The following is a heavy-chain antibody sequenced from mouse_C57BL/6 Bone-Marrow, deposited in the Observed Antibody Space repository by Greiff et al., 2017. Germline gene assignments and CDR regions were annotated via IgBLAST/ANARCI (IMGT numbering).Heavy chain of an antibody. CDR3: TTKSPFYSNLYYFDY. Sequence: DVKLQESGAELVRPGASVKLSCTASGFNIKDDYMHWVKQRPEQGLEWIGWIDPENGDTEYASKFQGKATITADTSSNTAYLQLSSLTSEDTAVYYCTTKSPFYSNLYYFDYWGQGTTLTVSS. D-gene: IGHD2-5*01. CDR2: IDPENGDT. V-gene: IGHV14-4*01. J-gene: IGHJ2*01. CDR1: GFNIKDDY.